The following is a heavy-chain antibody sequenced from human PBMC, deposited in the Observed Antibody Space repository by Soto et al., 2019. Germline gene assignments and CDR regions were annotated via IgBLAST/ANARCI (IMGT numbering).Heavy chain of an antibody. D-gene: IGHD2-2*01. J-gene: IGHJ4*01. CDR2: INTDNGNT. CDR1: GYTFTRYS. CDR3: ARDFDQGSFDY. V-gene: IGHV1-3*04. Sequence: ASVKVSCKDSGYTFTRYSLQWVRQAPGQRLEWMGWINTDNGNTGFSHKFQGRVTVVRDTSANMVYMTLNSLTSGDTAVYYCARDFDQGSFDYWGQGTPVTVSS.